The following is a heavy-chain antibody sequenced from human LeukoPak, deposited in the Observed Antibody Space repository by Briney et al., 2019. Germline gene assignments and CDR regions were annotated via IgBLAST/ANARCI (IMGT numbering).Heavy chain of an antibody. CDR3: ARSGDSSGYYDY. D-gene: IGHD3-22*01. CDR1: GGSIGSYY. J-gene: IGHJ4*02. Sequence: SETLSLTCTVSGGSIGSYYWSWIRQPPGKGLEWIGEINHSGSTNYNPSLKSRVTISVDTSKNQFSLKLSSVTAADTAVYYCARSGDSSGYYDYWGQGTLVTVSS. CDR2: INHSGST. V-gene: IGHV4-34*01.